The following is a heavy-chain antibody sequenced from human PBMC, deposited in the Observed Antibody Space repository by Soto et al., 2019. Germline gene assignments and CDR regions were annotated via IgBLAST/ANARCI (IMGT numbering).Heavy chain of an antibody. CDR1: GGSISGGVGGLYY. Sequence: QLQLRESGPGLVKPSETLSLTCTVSGGSISGGVGGLYYWSWIRQPPGKGLEWIGYIYDSGSTYYIPSLKCRVTIPVDTSKNQFSRRLSSVTAADTAVYYCAREVIPLTTDWYFDLWGRGTLVTVSS. D-gene: IGHD4-17*01. V-gene: IGHV4-30-4*01. CDR2: IYDSGST. J-gene: IGHJ2*01. CDR3: AREVIPLTTDWYFDL.